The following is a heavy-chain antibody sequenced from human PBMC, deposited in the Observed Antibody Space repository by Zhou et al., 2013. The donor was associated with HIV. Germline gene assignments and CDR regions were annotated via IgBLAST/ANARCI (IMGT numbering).Heavy chain of an antibody. CDR1: GYNFTKYG. CDR2: ISGYNGNT. Sequence: QVQLVQSGAEVKKPGASAKVSCKASGYNFTKYGISWVRQAPGQGLEWMGWISGYNGNTNYAPKFQDRVTMTTDTSTSTAYMELTTLRADDTAVYYCARDGRGWHLGQYYYYMDVWGKGTTVTVSS. D-gene: IGHD1-26*01. CDR3: ARDGRGWHLGQYYYYMDV. V-gene: IGHV1-18*01. J-gene: IGHJ6*03.